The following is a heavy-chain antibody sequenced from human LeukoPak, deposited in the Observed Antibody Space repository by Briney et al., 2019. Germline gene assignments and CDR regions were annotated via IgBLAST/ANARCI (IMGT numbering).Heavy chain of an antibody. J-gene: IGHJ4*02. D-gene: IGHD3-22*01. V-gene: IGHV3-49*04. CDR2: IRSKAYGGTT. CDR1: GFNFGGYG. CDR3: TRGDYYDSSGYYFLFDY. Sequence: GGSLRLSCTASGFNFGGYGMSWVRQAPGKGLEWVGFIRSKAYGGTTEYAASVKGSFTISRDDSKSIAYLQMNSLKTEDTAVYYCTRGDYYDSSGYYFLFDYWGQGTLVTVSS.